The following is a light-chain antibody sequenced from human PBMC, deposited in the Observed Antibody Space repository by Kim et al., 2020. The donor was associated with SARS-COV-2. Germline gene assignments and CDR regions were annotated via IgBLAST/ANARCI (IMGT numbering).Light chain of an antibody. J-gene: IGLJ2*01. Sequence: VSPGQTASITCSGDKLGDKYACWYQQKPGQSPVLVIYQDSKRPSGIPERFSGSNSGNSATLTISGTQAMDEADYYCQAWDSSIVVFGGGTQLTVL. CDR2: QDS. V-gene: IGLV3-1*01. CDR3: QAWDSSIVV. CDR1: KLGDKY.